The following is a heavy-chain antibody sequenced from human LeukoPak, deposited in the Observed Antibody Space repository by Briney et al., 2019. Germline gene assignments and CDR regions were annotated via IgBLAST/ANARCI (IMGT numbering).Heavy chain of an antibody. Sequence: GASVKVSCKASGYTFTSYYMHWVRQAPGQGLEWMGWISAYNGNTNYAQKLQGRVTMTTDTSTSTAYMELRSLRSDDTAVYYCARDIVGATTSFDYWGQGTLVTVSS. CDR1: GYTFTSYY. J-gene: IGHJ4*02. V-gene: IGHV1-18*04. CDR2: ISAYNGNT. CDR3: ARDIVGATTSFDY. D-gene: IGHD1-26*01.